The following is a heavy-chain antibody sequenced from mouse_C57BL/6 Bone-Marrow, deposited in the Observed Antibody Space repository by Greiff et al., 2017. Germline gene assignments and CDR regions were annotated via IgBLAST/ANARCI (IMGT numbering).Heavy chain of an antibody. J-gene: IGHJ1*03. CDR3: ARDYGSSYWYFDV. Sequence: VQLQESGPELVKPGASVKLSCKASGYTFTSYDINWVKQRPGQGLAWIGWIYPRDGSTKYNEKFKGKATLTVDTSCSTAYMELHSLTSEDAAVYVCARDYGSSYWYFDVWGTGTTVTGAS. V-gene: IGHV1-85*01. D-gene: IGHD1-1*01. CDR1: GYTFTSYD. CDR2: IYPRDGST.